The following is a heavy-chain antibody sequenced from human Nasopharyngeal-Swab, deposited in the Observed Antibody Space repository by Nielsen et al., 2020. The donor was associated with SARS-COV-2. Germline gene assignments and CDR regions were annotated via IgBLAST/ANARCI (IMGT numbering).Heavy chain of an antibody. D-gene: IGHD3-22*01. V-gene: IGHV3-66*01. J-gene: IGHJ6*02. CDR2: IYSGGST. CDR3: ARATPGGDYYDSSPYGMDV. Sequence: WIRQPPGKGLEWVSVIYSGGSTYYADSVKGRFTIPRDNSKNTLYLQMNSLRAEDTAVYYCARATPGGDYYDSSPYGMDVWGQGTTVTVS.